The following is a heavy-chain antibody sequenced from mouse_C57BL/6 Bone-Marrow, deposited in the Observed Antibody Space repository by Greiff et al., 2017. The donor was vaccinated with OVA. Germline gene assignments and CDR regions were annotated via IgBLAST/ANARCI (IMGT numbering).Heavy chain of an antibody. Sequence: QVQLQQPGAELVKPGASVKVSCKASGYTFTSYWMHWVKQRPGQGLEWIGRIHPSDSDTNSNQKFKGKATLTVDNASSTAYMQLSSLTSEDSAVYYCAIVPYYYGSSYPLYAMDYWGQGTSVTGSS. CDR3: AIVPYYYGSSYPLYAMDY. CDR2: IHPSDSDT. J-gene: IGHJ4*01. D-gene: IGHD1-1*01. V-gene: IGHV1-74*01. CDR1: GYTFTSYW.